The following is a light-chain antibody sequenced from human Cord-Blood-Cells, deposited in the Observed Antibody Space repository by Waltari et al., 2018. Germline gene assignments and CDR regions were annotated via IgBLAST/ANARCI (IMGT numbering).Light chain of an antibody. CDR2: AAS. V-gene: IGKV1-39*01. Sequence: DIQMTQSPSSLSASVGDRVSITCRASPSISSYLNWYQQKPGKAPKLLIYAASRLQSGVPSRFSGSGSGTDFTLTISSLQPEDFATDYCQQSYSAPWTFGQGTKVEIK. CDR3: QQSYSAPWT. CDR1: PSISSY. J-gene: IGKJ1*01.